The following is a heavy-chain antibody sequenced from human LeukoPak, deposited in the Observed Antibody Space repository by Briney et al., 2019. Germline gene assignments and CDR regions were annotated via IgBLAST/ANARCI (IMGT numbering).Heavy chain of an antibody. V-gene: IGHV4-59*12. CDR1: GGSISSYY. D-gene: IGHD3-10*01. CDR2: IYYSGST. J-gene: IGHJ4*02. Sequence: SETLSLTCTVSGGSISSYYWSWIRQPPGKGLEWIGYIYYSGSTNYNPSLKSRVTISVDTSKNQFSLKLSSVTAADTAVYYCARGRLWFGGSFMDYWGQGTLVTVSS. CDR3: ARGRLWFGGSFMDY.